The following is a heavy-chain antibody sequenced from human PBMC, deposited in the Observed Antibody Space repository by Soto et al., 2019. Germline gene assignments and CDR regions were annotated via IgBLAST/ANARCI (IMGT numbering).Heavy chain of an antibody. Sequence: GASVKVSRKASGYTFTSYDINWVRQATGQGPEWIGIINPSAGTTVYAQKFQGRVTMARDTSTNTVYMELSSLRSEDTAVYYCARGSWRASGWSWYFDYWGQGTLVTVSS. CDR3: ARGSWRASGWSWYFDY. D-gene: IGHD6-19*01. V-gene: IGHV1-46*01. CDR1: GYTFTSYD. J-gene: IGHJ4*02. CDR2: INPSAGTT.